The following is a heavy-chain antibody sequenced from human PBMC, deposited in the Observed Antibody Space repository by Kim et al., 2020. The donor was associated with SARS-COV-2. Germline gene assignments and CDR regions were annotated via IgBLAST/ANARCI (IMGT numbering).Heavy chain of an antibody. D-gene: IGHD4-17*01. CDR1: GFTFSSYS. V-gene: IGHV3-21*01. Sequence: GGSLRLSCAASGFTFSSYSMNWVRQAPGKGLEWVSSISSSSSYIYYADSVKGRFTISRDNAKNSLYLQMNSLRAEDTAVYYCARDLPYGDYKKYFDYWGQGTLVTVSS. J-gene: IGHJ4*02. CDR2: ISSSSSYI. CDR3: ARDLPYGDYKKYFDY.